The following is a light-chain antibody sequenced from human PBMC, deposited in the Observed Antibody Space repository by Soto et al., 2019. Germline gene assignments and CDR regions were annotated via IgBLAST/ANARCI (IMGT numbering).Light chain of an antibody. Sequence: QSALTQPRSVSGSPGQSVTISCTGTSSDVGGYEYVSWYQQDQGKAPQLMIYDVNKRPSGVPDRFSGSKSGNTASLTISGLQAEYETDYYCCSYAGSYTWVFGGGTQLTVL. CDR3: CSYAGSYTWV. V-gene: IGLV2-11*01. CDR2: DVN. J-gene: IGLJ3*02. CDR1: SSDVGGYEY.